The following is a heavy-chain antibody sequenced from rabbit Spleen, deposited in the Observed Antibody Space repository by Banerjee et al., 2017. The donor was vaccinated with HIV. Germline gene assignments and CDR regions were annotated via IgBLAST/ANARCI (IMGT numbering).Heavy chain of an antibody. D-gene: IGHD1-1*01. Sequence: QEQLVESRGGLVQPGGSLKLSCKGSGFGFSNYGMSWVRQAPGKGLEWIGYIDPVFGYTYYASWVNGRFSISRENTQNTVYLQLNSLTAADTAAYFCARDLTGIIGWNFYLWGPGTLVTVS. CDR3: ARDLTGIIGWNFYL. CDR2: IDPVFGYT. CDR1: GFGFSNYG. V-gene: IGHV1S47*01. J-gene: IGHJ4*01.